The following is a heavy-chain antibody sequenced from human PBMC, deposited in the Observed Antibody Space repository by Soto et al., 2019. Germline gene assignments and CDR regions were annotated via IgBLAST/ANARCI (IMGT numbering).Heavy chain of an antibody. J-gene: IGHJ4*02. CDR3: ARKPGYSYGSWYFDD. V-gene: IGHV3-23*01. Sequence: GGSLRLSCAASGFTFSTYAMSWVRQAPGKGLEWVSSISYTSSGTYLTDSVKGRFTISRDNSKDTLYLQMNSLRAEDTAIYYCARKPGYSYGSWYFDDWGQGTLVTVSS. D-gene: IGHD5-18*01. CDR1: GFTFSTYA. CDR2: ISYTSSGT.